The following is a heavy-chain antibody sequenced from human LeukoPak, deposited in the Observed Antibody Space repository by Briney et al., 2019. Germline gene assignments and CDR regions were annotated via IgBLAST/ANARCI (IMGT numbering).Heavy chain of an antibody. J-gene: IGHJ4*02. CDR1: GYTFTSYY. CDR2: INPSGGST. D-gene: IGHD2-15*01. V-gene: IGHV1-46*01. CDR3: ARGHIVVVVAAPLGNDY. Sequence: ASVKVSCKASGYTFTSYYMHWVRQAPGQGLEWMGMINPSGGSTSYAQKFQGRVTMTRDTSTSTVYMELSSLRSEDTAVYYCARGHIVVVVAAPLGNDYWGQGTLVTVSS.